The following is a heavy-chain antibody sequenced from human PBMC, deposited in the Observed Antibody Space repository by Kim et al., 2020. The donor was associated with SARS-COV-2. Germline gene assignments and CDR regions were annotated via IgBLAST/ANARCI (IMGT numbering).Heavy chain of an antibody. J-gene: IGHJ1*01. CDR1: GGSISSSNYY. CDR2: IYYSGST. D-gene: IGHD6-13*01. V-gene: IGHV4-39*01. CDR3: ARHSSWYGNFQY. Sequence: SETLSLTCTVSGGSISSSNYYWGWIRQPPGKGLEWIGSIYYSGSTYYHPSLKSRVIISLDTSKNQFSLKLSSVTAVDTAVYYCARHSSWYGNFQYWGQGTLVTVSS.